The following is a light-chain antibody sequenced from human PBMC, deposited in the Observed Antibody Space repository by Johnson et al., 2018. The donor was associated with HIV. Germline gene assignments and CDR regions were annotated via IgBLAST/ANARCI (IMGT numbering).Light chain of an antibody. CDR2: DNN. J-gene: IGLJ1*01. V-gene: IGLV1-51*01. CDR3: GTWDSSLSGFV. Sequence: QSLLTQPPSVSAAPRQKVTISCSGSSSNIGNNYVSWYQHLPGTAPKLLIYDNNKRPSGIPDRFSGSKSGTSATLGITGLQTGDEADYYCGTWDSSLSGFVVGTGTKVTGL. CDR1: SSNIGNNY.